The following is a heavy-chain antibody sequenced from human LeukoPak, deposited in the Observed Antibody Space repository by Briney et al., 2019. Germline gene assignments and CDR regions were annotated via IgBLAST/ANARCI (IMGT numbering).Heavy chain of an antibody. CDR1: GGSVSSGSYY. J-gene: IGHJ4*02. Sequence: KSSETLSLTCTVSGGSVSSGSYYWSWIRQPPGKGLEWIGYIYYSGSTYYNPSLKSRVTISVDRSKNQFSLKLSSVTAADTAVYYCARGYCSGGSCYPFDYWGQGTLVTVSS. V-gene: IGHV4-61*01. CDR2: IYYSGST. D-gene: IGHD2-15*01. CDR3: ARGYCSGGSCYPFDY.